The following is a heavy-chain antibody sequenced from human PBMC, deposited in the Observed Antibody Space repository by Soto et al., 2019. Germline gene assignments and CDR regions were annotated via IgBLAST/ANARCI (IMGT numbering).Heavy chain of an antibody. CDR1: GGSFSGYY. CDR2: INHSGST. V-gene: IGHV4-34*01. Sequence: SETLSLTCAVYGGSFSGYYWSWIRQPPGKGLEWIGEINHSGSTNYNPSLKSRVTISVDTSKNQFSLKLSSVTAADTAVYYCARVGAARTPFDYWGRGTLVTVSS. D-gene: IGHD3-10*01. J-gene: IGHJ4*02. CDR3: ARVGAARTPFDY.